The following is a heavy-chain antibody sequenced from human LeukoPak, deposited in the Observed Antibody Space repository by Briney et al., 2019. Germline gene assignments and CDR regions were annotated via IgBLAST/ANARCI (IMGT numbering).Heavy chain of an antibody. CDR1: GYTFTGYY. J-gene: IGHJ6*02. D-gene: IGHD4-17*01. CDR3: ARDGRTTGYYYYGMDV. CDR2: INPNSGGT. Sequence: ASVKVSCKASGYTFTGYYMHWVRQAPGQGLEWMGRINPNSGGTNYAQKFQGRVTITRDTSASTAYMELSSLRSEDTAVYYCARDGRTTGYYYYGMDVWGQGTTVTVSS. V-gene: IGHV1-2*06.